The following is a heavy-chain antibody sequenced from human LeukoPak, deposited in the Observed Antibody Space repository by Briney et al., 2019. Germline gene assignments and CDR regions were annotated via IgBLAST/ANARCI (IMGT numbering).Heavy chain of an antibody. J-gene: IGHJ5*02. CDR1: GESFSGYY. V-gene: IGHV4-34*01. CDR2: INHSGST. D-gene: IGHD3-22*01. CDR3: ARDRNYDCWFDP. Sequence: SETLSLTCAVYGESFSGYYWSWIRQPPGKGLEWIGEINHSGSTNYNPSLKSRVTISVDTSKNQFSLKLSSVTAADTAVYYCARDRNYDCWFDPWGQGTLVTVSS.